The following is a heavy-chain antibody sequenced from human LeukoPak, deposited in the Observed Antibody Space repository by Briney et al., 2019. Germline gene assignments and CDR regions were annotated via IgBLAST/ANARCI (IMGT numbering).Heavy chain of an antibody. J-gene: IGHJ4*02. D-gene: IGHD2-8*02. CDR2: IYYSGST. CDR1: GDSISSYY. Sequence: SETLSLTCTVSGDSISSYYWSWIRQPPGKGLEWIGYIYYSGSTNYDPSLKSRVTISVDTSKNQFSLKLSSVTAADTAVYYCASGGVSAAAFFDYWGQGTLVTVSS. V-gene: IGHV4-59*01. CDR3: ASGGVSAAAFFDY.